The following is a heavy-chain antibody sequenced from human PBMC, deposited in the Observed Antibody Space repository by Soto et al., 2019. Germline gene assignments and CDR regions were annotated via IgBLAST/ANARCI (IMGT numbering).Heavy chain of an antibody. CDR2: IRRKANSYTT. CDR1: GLIFSDYH. Sequence: EVQLVESGGGLVQPGGSLRLSCAASGLIFSDYHMDWVRQAPGKGLEWVGRIRRKANSYTTEHAASVKGRFTISRDDSKNSLYLQINSLKSEDTAVYYCAMLGGWSGGSSGMDVWGQGTTVTVSS. V-gene: IGHV3-72*01. D-gene: IGHD6-19*01. CDR3: AMLGGWSGGSSGMDV. J-gene: IGHJ6*02.